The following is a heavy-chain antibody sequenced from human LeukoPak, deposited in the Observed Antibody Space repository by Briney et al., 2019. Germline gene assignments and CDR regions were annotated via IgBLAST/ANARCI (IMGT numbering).Heavy chain of an antibody. Sequence: SETLSLTCTVSGGSISSYYWSWIRQPPREGLEWIGYIYYSGSTNYNPSLKSRVTISVDTSKKQFSLKPSSVTAAGTAVYYCARGWGSLDWFDPWGQGTLVTVSS. CDR2: IYYSGST. D-gene: IGHD1-1*01. CDR1: GGSISSYY. V-gene: IGHV4-59*01. CDR3: ARGWGSLDWFDP. J-gene: IGHJ5*02.